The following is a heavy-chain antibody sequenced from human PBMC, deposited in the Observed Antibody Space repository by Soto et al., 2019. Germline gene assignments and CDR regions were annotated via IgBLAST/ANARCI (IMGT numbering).Heavy chain of an antibody. V-gene: IGHV3-30-3*01. CDR1: GFTFSSYA. J-gene: IGHJ4*02. CDR2: ISYDGSNK. Sequence: QVQLVESGGGVVQPGRSLRLSCAASGFTFSSYAMHWVRQAPGKGLEWVAVISYDGSNKYYADSVKGRFTISRDNSKNTLYLQMNSLRAEDTAVYYCAREGAVRYYFDNWGQGTLVTVSS. D-gene: IGHD3-16*01. CDR3: AREGAVRYYFDN.